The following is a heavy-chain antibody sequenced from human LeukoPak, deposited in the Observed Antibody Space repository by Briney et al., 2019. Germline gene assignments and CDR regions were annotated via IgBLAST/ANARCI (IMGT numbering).Heavy chain of an antibody. Sequence: GASVKVSCKASGYTFTSYDINWVRQATGQGLEWMGWMNPNSGNTGYAQKFQGRVSMTRNTSISTAYMELSSLRSEDTAVYYCARLAAGRDLTGYYPWGQGTLVTVSS. D-gene: IGHD3-9*01. J-gene: IGHJ5*02. CDR3: ARLAAGRDLTGYYP. V-gene: IGHV1-8*01. CDR2: MNPNSGNT. CDR1: GYTFTSYD.